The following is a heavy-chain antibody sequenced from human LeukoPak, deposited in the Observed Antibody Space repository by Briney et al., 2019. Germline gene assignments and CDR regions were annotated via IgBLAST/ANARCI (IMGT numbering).Heavy chain of an antibody. D-gene: IGHD3-22*01. CDR3: ARGRHYYDSSEFDY. J-gene: IGHJ4*02. V-gene: IGHV3-30*04. CDR2: VSYDGSDK. CDR1: GFTFSTYA. Sequence: GGSLRLSCAASGFTFSTYAMHWVRQAPGKGLEWVAVVSYDGSDKYYADSVKGRFTISRDNSKNTLFLQMNSLRAEGAAVYYCARGRHYYDSSEFDYWGQGTLVTVSS.